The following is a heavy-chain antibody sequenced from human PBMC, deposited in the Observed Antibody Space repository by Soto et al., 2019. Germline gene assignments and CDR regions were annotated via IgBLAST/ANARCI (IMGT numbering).Heavy chain of an antibody. CDR2: IIPIFGTA. J-gene: IGHJ5*02. CDR1: GGTFSSYA. CDR3: ARTPHYDFWSGYTKQGFWFDP. Sequence: ASVKVSCKASGGTFSSYAISWVRQAPGQGLEWMGGIIPIFGTANYAQKFQGRVTITADESTSTAYMELSSLRSEDTAVYYCARTPHYDFWSGYTKQGFWFDPWGQGTLVTVSS. D-gene: IGHD3-3*01. V-gene: IGHV1-69*13.